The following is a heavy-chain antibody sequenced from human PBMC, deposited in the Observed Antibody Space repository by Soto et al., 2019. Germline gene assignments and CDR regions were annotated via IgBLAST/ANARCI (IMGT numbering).Heavy chain of an antibody. CDR2: IFDSGTT. J-gene: IGHJ4*02. CDR1: GGSITSDYSC. CDR3: ARGPSADKVHY. V-gene: IGHV4-30-4*01. Sequence: QVQLQESGPGLVKPSQTLSLTCTVSGGSITSDYSCWSWIRQTPGEGLEWIGHIFDSGTTYTNPSLRSQVAISLDPSKTHFSLPLSSVTAADTAVYYCARGPSADKVHYWGQGALVTVSS.